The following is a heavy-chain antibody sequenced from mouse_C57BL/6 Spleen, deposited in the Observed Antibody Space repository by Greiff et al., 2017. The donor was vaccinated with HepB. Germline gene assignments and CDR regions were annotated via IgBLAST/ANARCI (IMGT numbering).Heavy chain of an antibody. J-gene: IGHJ4*01. V-gene: IGHV1-82*01. CDR2: IYPGDGDT. Sequence: VMLVESGPELVKPGASVKISCKASGYAFSSSWMNWVKQRPGKGLEWIGRIYPGDGDTNYNGKFKGKATLTADKSSSTAYMQLSSLTSEDSAVYFCARPSANWDDAMDYWGQGTSVTVSS. CDR1: GYAFSSSW. CDR3: ARPSANWDDAMDY. D-gene: IGHD4-1*01.